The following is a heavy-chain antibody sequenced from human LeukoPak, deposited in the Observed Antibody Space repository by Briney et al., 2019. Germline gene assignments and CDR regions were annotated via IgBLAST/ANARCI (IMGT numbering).Heavy chain of an antibody. D-gene: IGHD2-2*01. J-gene: IGHJ4*02. Sequence: NPSETLSLTCAVYGGSFSGYYWSWIRQPPGKGLEWIGEINHSGSTNYNPSLKSRVTISVDTSKSQFSLKLSSVTAADTAVYYCARRCSSTSCYVGSWDYWGQGTLVTVSS. V-gene: IGHV4-34*01. CDR1: GGSFSGYY. CDR3: ARRCSSTSCYVGSWDY. CDR2: INHSGST.